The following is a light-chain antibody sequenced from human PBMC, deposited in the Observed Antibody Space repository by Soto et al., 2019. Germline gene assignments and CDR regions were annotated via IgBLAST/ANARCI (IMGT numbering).Light chain of an antibody. CDR3: QQYSTYPWT. CDR1: PSVTNY. J-gene: IGKJ1*01. CDR2: GAF. V-gene: IGKV3-11*01. Sequence: EIVLTQSPATLSLSPGERATLSCRASPSVTNYLAWYQQKPGQPPRLLIYGAFNRAAGIPARFSGSGSGTDFTLTISSLQPDDFATYYCQQYSTYPWTFGQGAKVEFK.